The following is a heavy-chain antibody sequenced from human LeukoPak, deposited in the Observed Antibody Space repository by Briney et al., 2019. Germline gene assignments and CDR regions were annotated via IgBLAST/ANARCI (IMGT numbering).Heavy chain of an antibody. CDR2: INPNSGGT. V-gene: IGHV1-2*06. J-gene: IGHJ4*02. D-gene: IGHD3-10*01. Sequence: GASVKVSCKSSGYTFTGYYMHWVRQAPGQGLEWMGRINPNSGGTNYAQKFQGRVTMTRDTSISTAYMELSRLRPDDTAVYYCARVGSMVRGVKDGRVFDYWGQGTLVTVSS. CDR1: GYTFTGYY. CDR3: ARVGSMVRGVKDGRVFDY.